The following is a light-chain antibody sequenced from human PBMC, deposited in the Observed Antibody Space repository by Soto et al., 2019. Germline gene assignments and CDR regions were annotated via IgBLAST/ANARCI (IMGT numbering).Light chain of an antibody. J-gene: IGKJ3*01. Sequence: IQLTESPSSLSASVGDRVTISCRASQGIANFLAWYQQKPGKAPKLLIYGASTLQSGVPSRFSGSGSGTDFTLTISSLQPEDFAPHYCQQLNSFPIPFGPGTKVDIK. CDR1: QGIANF. V-gene: IGKV1-9*01. CDR2: GAS. CDR3: QQLNSFPIP.